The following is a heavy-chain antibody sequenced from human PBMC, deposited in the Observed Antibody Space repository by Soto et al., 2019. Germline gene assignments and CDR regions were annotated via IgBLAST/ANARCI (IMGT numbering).Heavy chain of an antibody. V-gene: IGHV1-8*01. J-gene: IGHJ4*02. CDR3: ARGVTAGVDY. D-gene: IGHD1-26*01. CDR2: MQPSSGRT. Sequence: GGSVKVYFKTSGYSFTSLDINLVRQTTGQGLEWMGWMQPSSGRTGYAQKFHGRVTMTRDTSINTAYMELSSLTSDDTAFYYCARGVTAGVDYWGQGTMVTVSS. CDR1: GYSFTSLD.